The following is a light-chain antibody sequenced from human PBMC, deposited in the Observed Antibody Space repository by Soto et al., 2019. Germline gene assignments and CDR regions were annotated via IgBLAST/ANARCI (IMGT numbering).Light chain of an antibody. CDR3: QQRSSWPRT. V-gene: IGKV3-11*01. Sequence: EIVLTQSPATLSLSPGERATLSCRASQSVGSYLAWYQQKPGQAPRLLIYDASNRATGIPARFSGSGSGTEFTLTITSLEPEDFVVYYCQQRSSWPRTFGQGTRLEIK. CDR1: QSVGSY. J-gene: IGKJ5*01. CDR2: DAS.